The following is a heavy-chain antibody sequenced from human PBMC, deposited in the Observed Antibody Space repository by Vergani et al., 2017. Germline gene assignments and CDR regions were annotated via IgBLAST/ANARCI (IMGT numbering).Heavy chain of an antibody. V-gene: IGHV3-30-3*01. CDR1: GFTFSSYA. CDR2: ISYDGSNK. Sequence: QVQLVESGGGVVQPGRSLRLSCAASGFTFSSYAMHWVRQAPGKGLEWVAVISYDGSNKYYADSAKGRFTISRDNSKNTLYLQMNSLRAEDTAVYYCARENTGIAARPNLHYYYYYMDVWGKGTTVTVSS. CDR3: ARENTGIAARPNLHYYYYYMDV. D-gene: IGHD6-6*01. J-gene: IGHJ6*03.